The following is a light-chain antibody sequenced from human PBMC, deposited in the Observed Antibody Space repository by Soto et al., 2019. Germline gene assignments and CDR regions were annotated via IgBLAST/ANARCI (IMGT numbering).Light chain of an antibody. CDR2: EAS. Sequence: QSALTQPASVSGSPGQSIAISCTGTSSEVGYYNVVSWYQQHPGKAPKLMIYEASKRPSGVSNRFSGSKSGNTASLTISGLQAEDEADYYCCSYADSSTYVFGTGTKVTVL. V-gene: IGLV2-23*01. CDR3: CSYADSSTYV. J-gene: IGLJ1*01. CDR1: SSEVGYYNV.